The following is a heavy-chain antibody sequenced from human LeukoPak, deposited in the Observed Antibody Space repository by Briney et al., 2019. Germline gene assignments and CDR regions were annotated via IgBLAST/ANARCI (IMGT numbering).Heavy chain of an antibody. CDR1: GGTFSSYA. D-gene: IGHD3-10*01. J-gene: IGHJ4*02. CDR3: ARDSEEWFGELFFDY. V-gene: IGHV1-69*04. CDR2: IIPILGIA. Sequence: ASVRVSCKASGGTFSSYAISWVRQAPGQGLEWMGRIIPILGIANYAQKFLGRVTITADKSTSTAYMELSSLRSEDTAVYYCARDSEEWFGELFFDYWGQGTLVTVSS.